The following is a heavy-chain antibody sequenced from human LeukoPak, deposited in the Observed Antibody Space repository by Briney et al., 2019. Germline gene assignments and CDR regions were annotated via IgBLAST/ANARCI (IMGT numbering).Heavy chain of an antibody. CDR3: AKDSGWYNYYGMDV. Sequence: GGSLRLSCAASGFTFSSYGIHWVRQAPGKGLEWVAVISYDGSNKYYADSVKGRFTISRDNSKNTLYLQMNSLRAEDTAVYYCAKDSGWYNYYGMDVWGQGTTVTVSS. D-gene: IGHD6-19*01. CDR2: ISYDGSNK. CDR1: GFTFSSYG. J-gene: IGHJ6*02. V-gene: IGHV3-30*18.